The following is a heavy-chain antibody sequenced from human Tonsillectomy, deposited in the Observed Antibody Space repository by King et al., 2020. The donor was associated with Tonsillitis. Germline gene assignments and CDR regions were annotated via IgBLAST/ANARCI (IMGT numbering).Heavy chain of an antibody. J-gene: IGHJ4*02. D-gene: IGHD3-22*01. CDR1: GYSFTTYW. CDR3: ARTYDSSGYLEGYYFDY. CDR2: IYPGDSDT. V-gene: IGHV5-51*01. Sequence: QLVQSGAEVKKPRESLKMSCKGSGYSFTTYWIGWVRQMPGKGLEWMGIIYPGDSDTRYSPSFQGQVTISADKSISTSYLQWSSLKASDTAMYYCARTYDSSGYLEGYYFDYWGQGTLVTVSS.